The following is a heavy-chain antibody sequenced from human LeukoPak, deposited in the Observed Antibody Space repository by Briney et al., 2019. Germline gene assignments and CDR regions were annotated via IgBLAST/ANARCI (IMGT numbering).Heavy chain of an antibody. V-gene: IGHV3-11*01. CDR2: ISRSSHTR. Sequence: GGSLRLSCAASGFTFSDYYMSWIRQAPGKGLEWLSYISRSSHTRYYADSVKGRFTISRDNAKNSLYLQMNSLRAEDTAVYYCASAVAGTRNFDYWGQGTLVTVSS. D-gene: IGHD6-19*01. CDR3: ASAVAGTRNFDY. CDR1: GFTFSDYY. J-gene: IGHJ4*02.